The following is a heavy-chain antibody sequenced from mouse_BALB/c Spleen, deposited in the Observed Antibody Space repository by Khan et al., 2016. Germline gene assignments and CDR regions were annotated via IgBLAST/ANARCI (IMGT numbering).Heavy chain of an antibody. D-gene: IGHD2-3*01. CDR3: ARYDGNYYAMDY. J-gene: IGHJ4*01. V-gene: IGHV1-54*01. CDR2: INPGSGGT. CDR1: GYAFTNYL. Sequence: QVQLKQSGAELVRPGTSVKVSCKASGYAFTNYLIEWVKQRPGQGLEWIGVINPGSGGTNYNEKFKDKATLTEDKSSSTAYMDLSGLTSDYSACYFCARYDGNYYAMDYWGQGTAVTVSS.